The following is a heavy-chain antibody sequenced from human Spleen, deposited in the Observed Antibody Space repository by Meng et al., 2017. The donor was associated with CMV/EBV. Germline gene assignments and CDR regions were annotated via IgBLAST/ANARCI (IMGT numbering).Heavy chain of an antibody. D-gene: IGHD3-3*01. V-gene: IGHV4-61*01. CDR2: IFFTGST. J-gene: IGHJ5*02. Sequence: SETLSLTCTVSGGSISSSSYYWTWIRQPPGKGLEWIGYIFFTGSTNYNPSLKSRVTISVDTSKNQFSLKLNSVTAADTAVYFCARGRRSGYVNWFDPWGQGTLVTVSS. CDR1: GGSISSSSYY. CDR3: ARGRRSGYVNWFDP.